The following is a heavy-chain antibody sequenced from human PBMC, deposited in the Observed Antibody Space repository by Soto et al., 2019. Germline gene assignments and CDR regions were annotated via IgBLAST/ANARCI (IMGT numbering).Heavy chain of an antibody. J-gene: IGHJ3*02. CDR1: GGTFSSYA. D-gene: IGHD2-15*01. CDR3: ARVVVRMYDAFDI. V-gene: IGHV1-69*13. Sequence: SVKVSCKASGGTFSSYAISWVRQAPGQGLEWMGGIIPIFGTANYAQKFQGRVTITADESTSTAYMELSSLRSEDTAVYYCARVVVRMYDAFDIWGQGTMVTVSS. CDR2: IIPIFGTA.